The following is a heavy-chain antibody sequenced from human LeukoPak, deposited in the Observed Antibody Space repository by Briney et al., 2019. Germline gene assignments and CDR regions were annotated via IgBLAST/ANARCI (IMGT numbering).Heavy chain of an antibody. Sequence: GGSLRLSCAASGFTFSSYGMSWVRQAPGKGLEWVSAISGSGRTTYYADSVKGRFSISRDNSKNTLYLQMNSLRPEDTAVYYCARGRRTLIVGATRNAFDVWGQGTIVTVSS. CDR2: ISGSGRTT. J-gene: IGHJ3*01. D-gene: IGHD1-26*01. V-gene: IGHV3-23*01. CDR1: GFTFSSYG. CDR3: ARGRRTLIVGATRNAFDV.